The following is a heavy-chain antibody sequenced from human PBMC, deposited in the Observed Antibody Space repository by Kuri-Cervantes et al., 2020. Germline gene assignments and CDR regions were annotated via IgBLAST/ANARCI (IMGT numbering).Heavy chain of an antibody. D-gene: IGHD6-19*01. Sequence: GGSLRLSCAASGFTFSSYGMHWVRQAPGKGLEWVAVIWYDGSNKYCADSVKGRFTISRDNSKNSLDLQMNSLRAEDTAVYYCARDPMRPSGWYSGSPDYWGQGTLVTVSS. J-gene: IGHJ4*02. CDR2: IWYDGSNK. CDR1: GFTFSSYG. CDR3: ARDPMRPSGWYSGSPDY. V-gene: IGHV3-33*08.